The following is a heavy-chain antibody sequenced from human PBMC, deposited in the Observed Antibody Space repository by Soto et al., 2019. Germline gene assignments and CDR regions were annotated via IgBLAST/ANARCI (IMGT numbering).Heavy chain of an antibody. CDR3: ATRITVFGLLIPPFDT. J-gene: IGHJ5*02. Sequence: SETLSLTCAVYGWSVNGYYWNWILQPPGKGLEWIGEINHTGGTHYNPSLKSRVTMSVDTSKNQFSMRLSSVTAADTAIYYCATRITVFGLLIPPFDTWGQGTQVTVSS. CDR2: INHTGGT. CDR1: GWSVNGYY. V-gene: IGHV4-34*01. D-gene: IGHD3-3*01.